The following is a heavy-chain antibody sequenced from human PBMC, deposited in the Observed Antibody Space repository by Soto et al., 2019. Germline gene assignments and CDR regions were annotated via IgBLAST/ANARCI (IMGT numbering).Heavy chain of an antibody. CDR1: GFTFDDYT. D-gene: IGHD1-7*01. V-gene: IGHV3-43*01. Sequence: EVQLVESGGVVVQPGGSLRLSCAASGFTFDDYTMHWVRQAPGKGLEWVSLISWDGGSTYYADSVKGRFTISRDNSKNSLYLQMNGLRTEDTALYYCAKDIRPLVLELPYYWGQGTLVTVSS. CDR3: AKDIRPLVLELPYY. CDR2: ISWDGGST. J-gene: IGHJ4*02.